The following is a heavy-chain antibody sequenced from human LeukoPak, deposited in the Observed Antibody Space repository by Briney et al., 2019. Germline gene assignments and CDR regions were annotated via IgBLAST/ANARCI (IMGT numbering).Heavy chain of an antibody. J-gene: IGHJ5*02. D-gene: IGHD3-10*01. Sequence: SETLSLTCTVSGGPISSYYWSWIRQPPGKGLEWIGYIYYSGSTNYDPSLKSRVTISVDTSKNQFSLKLSSVTAADTAVYYCARVWYYGSGSHNWFDPWGQGTLVTVSS. CDR2: IYYSGST. V-gene: IGHV4-59*01. CDR3: ARVWYYGSGSHNWFDP. CDR1: GGPISSYY.